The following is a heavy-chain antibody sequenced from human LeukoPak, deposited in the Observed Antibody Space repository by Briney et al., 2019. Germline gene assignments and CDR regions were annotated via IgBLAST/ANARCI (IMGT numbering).Heavy chain of an antibody. D-gene: IGHD3-22*01. CDR1: GYTFTSYG. CDR2: ISAYNGNT. CDR3: ARSRDYYDSSGYESDY. V-gene: IGHV1-18*01. J-gene: IGHJ4*02. Sequence: ASVKVSCKASGYTFTSYGISWVRQAPGQGLEWMGWISAYNGNTNYAQKFQGRVTITADESTSTAYMELSSLRSEDTAVYYCARSRDYYDSSGYESDYWGQGTLVTVSS.